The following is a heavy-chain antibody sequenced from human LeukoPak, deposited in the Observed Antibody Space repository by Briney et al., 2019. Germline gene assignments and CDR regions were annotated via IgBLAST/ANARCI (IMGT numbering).Heavy chain of an antibody. V-gene: IGHV4-59*01. CDR3: ARAFYPGYYSYMAV. D-gene: IGHD3-3*02. Sequence: ETLSLTCTVSGGSISPYYWSWIRQPPGKGLEWIGYIYYSGSTNYNPSLKSRVTISVDTSKNQFSLKLSSVTAADTAVYYCARAFYPGYYSYMAVWGKGTTVTVSS. CDR1: GGSISPYY. CDR2: IYYSGST. J-gene: IGHJ6*03.